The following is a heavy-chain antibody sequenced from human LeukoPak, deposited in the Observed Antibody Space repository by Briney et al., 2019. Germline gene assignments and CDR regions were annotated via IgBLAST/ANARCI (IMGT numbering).Heavy chain of an antibody. CDR2: ISWDGGST. CDR3: AKAPGRDYYGSGSAQRYYYYYMDV. Sequence: PGGSLRLSCAASGFTFDDYTMHWVRQAPGKGLEWVSLISWDGGSTYYADSVKGRFTISRDNSKNSLYLQMSSLRTEDTALYYCAKAPGRDYYGSGSAQRYYYYYMDVWGKGTTVTVSS. CDR1: GFTFDDYT. V-gene: IGHV3-43*01. J-gene: IGHJ6*03. D-gene: IGHD3-10*01.